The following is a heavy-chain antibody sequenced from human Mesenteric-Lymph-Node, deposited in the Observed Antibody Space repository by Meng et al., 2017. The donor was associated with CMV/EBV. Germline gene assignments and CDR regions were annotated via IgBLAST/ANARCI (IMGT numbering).Heavy chain of an antibody. J-gene: IGHJ4*02. Sequence: GESLKISCTGSGFTFDDFAMQWVRQAPGKGLEWVSRIDSDGSSTVYADSVKGRFIISRDNAKNTLFLQMNSLRGEDTAVYYCARRGGYGSGSYPPDYWGQGTLVTVSS. V-gene: IGHV3-74*01. CDR3: ARRGGYGSGSYPPDY. CDR2: IDSDGSST. D-gene: IGHD3-10*01. CDR1: GFTFDDFA.